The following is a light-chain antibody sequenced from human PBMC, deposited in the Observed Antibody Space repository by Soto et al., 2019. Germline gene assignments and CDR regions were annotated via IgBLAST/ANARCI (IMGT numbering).Light chain of an antibody. CDR1: SSDVGGYNY. V-gene: IGLV2-11*01. J-gene: IGLJ1*01. Sequence: QSALTQPRSVSGSPGQSVTISCTGTSSDVGGYNYVSWYQQHPGKAPKLMIYDVSKRPSGVPDRFSGSKSGNTASLTISGLPAEDVADSYCCSYAGSYYVFGTGTKVTVL. CDR3: CSYAGSYYV. CDR2: DVS.